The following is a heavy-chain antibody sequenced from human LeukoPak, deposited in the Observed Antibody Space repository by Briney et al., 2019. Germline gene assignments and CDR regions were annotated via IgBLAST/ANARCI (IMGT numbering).Heavy chain of an antibody. CDR3: ASHSRSSDDAFDI. J-gene: IGHJ3*02. V-gene: IGHV4-39*01. D-gene: IGHD6-6*01. CDR2: IYYSGST. Sequence: GSLRLSCAASGFTFSSYAMSWVRQPPGKGLEWIGSIYYSGSTYYNPSLKSRVTISVDTSKNQFSLKLSSVTAADTAVYYCASHSRSSDDAFDIWGQGTMVTVSS. CDR1: GFTFSSYA.